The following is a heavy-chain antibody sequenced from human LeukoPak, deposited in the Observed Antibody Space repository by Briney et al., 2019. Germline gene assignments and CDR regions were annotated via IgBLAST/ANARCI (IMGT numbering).Heavy chain of an antibody. D-gene: IGHD3-22*01. CDR3: ARHIAYYYDSSGQEDAFDI. CDR2: IYHSGST. J-gene: IGHJ3*02. V-gene: IGHV4-38-2*01. Sequence: SETLSLTCAVSGYSISSGCYWGWIRQPPGKGLEWIGSIYHSGSTYYNPSLKSRVTISVDTSKNQFSLKLSSVTAADTAVYYCARHIAYYYDSSGQEDAFDIWGQGTMVTVSS. CDR1: GYSISSGCY.